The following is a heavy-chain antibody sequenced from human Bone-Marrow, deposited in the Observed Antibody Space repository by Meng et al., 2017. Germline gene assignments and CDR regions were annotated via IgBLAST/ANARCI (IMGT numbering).Heavy chain of an antibody. CDR3: ARASWGYFVY. J-gene: IGHJ4*02. V-gene: IGHV3-7*01. CDR1: GFDFGAYW. D-gene: IGHD2-15*01. CDR2: IKQDGSEK. Sequence: GESLKISCTVSGFDFGAYWMSWVRQAPGKGLEWVANIKQDGSEKYYVDSVMGRFTISRDNSKNSLYLQMNSLRAEDTAVYYCARASWGYFVYWGQGTLVIVSS.